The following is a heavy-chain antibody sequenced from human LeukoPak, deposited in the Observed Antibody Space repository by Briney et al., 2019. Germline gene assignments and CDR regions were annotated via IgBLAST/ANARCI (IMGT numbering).Heavy chain of an antibody. V-gene: IGHV1-69*01. D-gene: IGHD2-15*01. CDR3: ARENCSGCSCYFDTLAYFDY. J-gene: IGHJ4*02. CDR1: GGTFSSYA. Sequence: SVKVSCKASGGTFSSYAISWVRQAPGQGLEWMGGIIPIFGTANYAQKFQGRVTITADESTSTAYMELSSLRSEDTAVYYCARENCSGCSCYFDTLAYFDYWGQGTLVTVSS. CDR2: IIPIFGTA.